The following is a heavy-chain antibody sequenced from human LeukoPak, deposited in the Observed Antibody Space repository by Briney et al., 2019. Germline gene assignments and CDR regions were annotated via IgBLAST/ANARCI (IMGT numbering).Heavy chain of an antibody. J-gene: IGHJ3*01. V-gene: IGHV4-4*07. Sequence: SETLSLTCTVSGXSISSYYGSWIRQPAGKGLEWIGRSYTSGSTNYNPSLKSRVTISVDMSKNQFSLRLSSVTTADTAVYYCARVPGGGTAANWGQGTMVTVSS. CDR3: ARVPGGGTAAN. CDR1: GXSISSYY. CDR2: SYTSGST. D-gene: IGHD1-7*01.